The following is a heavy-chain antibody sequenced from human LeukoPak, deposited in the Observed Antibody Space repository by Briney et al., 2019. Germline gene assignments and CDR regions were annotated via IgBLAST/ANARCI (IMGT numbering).Heavy chain of an antibody. CDR2: IYSNGIT. V-gene: IGHV4-4*08. CDR1: GGSIFSYY. CDR3: ARRAYYDTSGYYPASGYFDL. D-gene: IGHD3-22*01. Sequence: ASETLSLTCTVSGGSIFSYYFNWIRQPPGKGLEWIGYIYSNGITNYNPSLRSRGTISIATSKNHFSLRLRSVTAADTAIYYCARRAYYDTSGYYPASGYFDLWGRGTLVTVSS. J-gene: IGHJ2*01.